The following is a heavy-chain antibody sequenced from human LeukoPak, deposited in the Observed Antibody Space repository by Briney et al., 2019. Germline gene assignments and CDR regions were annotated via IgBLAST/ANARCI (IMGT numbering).Heavy chain of an antibody. CDR2: ISWNSGSI. V-gene: IGHV3-9*01. Sequence: HSGGSLRLSCAASGFTFDDYAMHWVRQAPGRGLEWVSGISWNSGSIGYADSVKGRFTISRDNAKNSLYLQMNSLRAEDTAVYYCARRGVRMQYYFDYWGQGTLVTVSS. J-gene: IGHJ4*02. CDR1: GFTFDDYA. D-gene: IGHD2-15*01. CDR3: ARRGVRMQYYFDY.